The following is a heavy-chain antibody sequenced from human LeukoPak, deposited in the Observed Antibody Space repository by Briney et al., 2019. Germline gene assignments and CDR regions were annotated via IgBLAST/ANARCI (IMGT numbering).Heavy chain of an antibody. CDR3: ARRDGGSSHKYFQH. CDR1: GGSFSGYY. D-gene: IGHD6-13*01. J-gene: IGHJ1*01. V-gene: IGHV4-34*01. CDR2: INHSGST. Sequence: SETLSLTCAVYGGSFSGYYWSWIRQPPGKGLEWIGEINHSGSTNYNPSLKSRVTISVDTSKNQFSLKLSSVTAADTAVYYCARRDGGSSHKYFQHWGQGTLVTVSS.